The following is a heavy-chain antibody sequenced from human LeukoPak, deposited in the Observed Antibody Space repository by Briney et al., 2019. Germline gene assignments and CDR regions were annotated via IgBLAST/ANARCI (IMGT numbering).Heavy chain of an antibody. Sequence: GESLKISCKGSGYSFTNYWIGWVRQMPGKGLEWMGIIYPGDSETRYSPSFQGQVTISADKSITTAYLQWSSLKASDTAMYYCVRPLVNWGLGTLVTVSP. CDR2: IYPGDSET. V-gene: IGHV5-51*01. J-gene: IGHJ4*02. D-gene: IGHD6-6*01. CDR3: VRPLVN. CDR1: GYSFTNYW.